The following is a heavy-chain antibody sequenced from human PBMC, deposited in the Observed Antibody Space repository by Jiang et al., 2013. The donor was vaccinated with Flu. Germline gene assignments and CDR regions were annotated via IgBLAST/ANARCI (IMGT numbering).Heavy chain of an antibody. J-gene: IGHJ6*02. Sequence: INNYYWSWIRQPAGKGLEWIGRIYTSGSTNYNPSLMSRVTMSLDTSKNQFSLKLSSVTAADTAVYYCVRDDHEEPYGMDVWGQGTTVTVSS. CDR3: VRDDHEEPYGMDV. D-gene: IGHD1-14*01. CDR1: INNYY. V-gene: IGHV4-4*07. CDR2: IYTSGST.